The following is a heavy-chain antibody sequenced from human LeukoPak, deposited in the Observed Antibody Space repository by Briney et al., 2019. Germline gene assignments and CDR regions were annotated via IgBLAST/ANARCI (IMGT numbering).Heavy chain of an antibody. CDR2: VSGSGGST. CDR3: AKDLDIVATITGN. D-gene: IGHD5-12*01. J-gene: IGHJ4*02. Sequence: GGSLRLSCAASGFTFSSYAMSWVRQAPGKGLEWVSGVSGSGGSTYYADSVKGRFTISRDNSKNTLYLQMNSLRAEDTAVYYCAKDLDIVATITGNWGQGLVVTVSS. V-gene: IGHV3-23*01. CDR1: GFTFSSYA.